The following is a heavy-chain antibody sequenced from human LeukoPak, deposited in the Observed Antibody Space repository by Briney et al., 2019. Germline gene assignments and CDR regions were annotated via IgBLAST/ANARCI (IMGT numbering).Heavy chain of an antibody. CDR1: GGSISSGGYY. CDR3: ARVYATGFDI. CDR2: IYHSGST. J-gene: IGHJ3*02. D-gene: IGHD1-26*01. V-gene: IGHV4-30-2*01. Sequence: SETLSLTCTVSGGSISSGGYYWSWIRQPPGKGLEWIGYIYHSGSTYYNPSLKSRVTISVDRSKNQFSLKLNSVSAADTAVYYCARVYATGFDIWGQGTMVTVSS.